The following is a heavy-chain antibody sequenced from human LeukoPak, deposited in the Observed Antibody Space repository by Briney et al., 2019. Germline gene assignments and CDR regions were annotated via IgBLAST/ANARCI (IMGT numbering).Heavy chain of an antibody. CDR1: GGSISSYY. CDR2: IYYSGST. Sequence: SETLSLTCTVPGGSISSYYWSWIRQPPGKGLEWIGYIYYSGSTNYNPSIKSRVTISVDTSKNQFSLKLSSVTAADTAVYYCARDRFLSREDYYYGMDVWGQGTTVTVSS. D-gene: IGHD3-3*01. V-gene: IGHV4-59*01. J-gene: IGHJ6*02. CDR3: ARDRFLSREDYYYGMDV.